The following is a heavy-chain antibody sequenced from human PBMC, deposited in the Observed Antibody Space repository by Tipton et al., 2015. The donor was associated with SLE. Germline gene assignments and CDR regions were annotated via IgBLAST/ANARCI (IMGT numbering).Heavy chain of an antibody. J-gene: IGHJ4*02. CDR2: ISSSSTI. D-gene: IGHD2-15*01. CDR3: AGDEYSWDFDY. V-gene: IGHV3-48*01. CDR1: GFTFSSYS. Sequence: GSLRLSCAASGFTFSSYSMNWVRQAPGKGLEWVSYISSSSTIYYADSVKGRFTISRDNAKNSLYLQMNSLRAEDTAVYYCAGDEYSWDFDYWGQGTLVTVSS.